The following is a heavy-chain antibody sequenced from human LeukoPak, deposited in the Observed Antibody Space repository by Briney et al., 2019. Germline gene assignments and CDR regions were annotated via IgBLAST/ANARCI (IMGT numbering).Heavy chain of an antibody. Sequence: GGSLRLSCAASGFTFTTYDMIWVRQAPGKGLEWLSWISSRGGNKYYAASVKGRFTISRDNAKNSLYLQMHSLRDDDTAVYYCARSFFLGRSHDAFDLWGQGTMVTFSS. V-gene: IGHV3-21*01. D-gene: IGHD3-16*02. CDR2: ISSRGGNK. CDR1: GFTFTTYD. J-gene: IGHJ3*01. CDR3: ARSFFLGRSHDAFDL.